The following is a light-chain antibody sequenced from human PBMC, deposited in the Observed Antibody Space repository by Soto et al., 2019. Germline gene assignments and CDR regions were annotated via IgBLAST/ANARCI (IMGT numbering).Light chain of an antibody. V-gene: IGKV3-11*01. CDR3: QQRSNGPT. CDR1: QSVSSY. CDR2: DAS. Sequence: EIVLTQSPATLSLSPGERATLSCRASQSVSSYLAWYQQKPGQAPRLLIYDASNRATGIPARFSGSGSGTDFTLTIRSLEPEDFAVYYCQQRSNGPTVGQGNKVEIK. J-gene: IGKJ1*01.